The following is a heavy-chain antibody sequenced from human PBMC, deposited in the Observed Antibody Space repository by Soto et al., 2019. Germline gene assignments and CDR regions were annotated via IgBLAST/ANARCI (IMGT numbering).Heavy chain of an antibody. D-gene: IGHD3-3*01. J-gene: IGHJ4*02. Sequence: VQLVQSGAEVKKPGASVKVSCKASGYTFTSYGISWVRQAPGQGLEWMGWISAYNGNTNYAQKLQGRVTMTTDTSTSTAYMELRSLRSDDTAVYYCARRAYDFWSGYPTFDYWGQGALVTVSS. V-gene: IGHV1-18*01. CDR1: GYTFTSYG. CDR3: ARRAYDFWSGYPTFDY. CDR2: ISAYNGNT.